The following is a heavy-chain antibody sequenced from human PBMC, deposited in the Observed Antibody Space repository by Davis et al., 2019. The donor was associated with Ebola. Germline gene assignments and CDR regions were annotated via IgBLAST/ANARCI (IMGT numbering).Heavy chain of an antibody. V-gene: IGHV3-30*18. CDR2: ISYDGSNK. D-gene: IGHD6-19*01. CDR3: AKGPVYSSGWHFDY. Sequence: GESLKISCAASGFTFNKYGMHWVRQAPGKGLEWVAVISYDGSNKYYADSVKGRFTISRDNSKNTLYLQMNSLRAEDTAVYYCAKGPVYSSGWHFDYWGQGTLVTVSS. CDR1: GFTFNKYG. J-gene: IGHJ4*02.